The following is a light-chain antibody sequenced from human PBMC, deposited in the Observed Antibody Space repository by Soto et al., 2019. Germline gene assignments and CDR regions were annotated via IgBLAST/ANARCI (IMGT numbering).Light chain of an antibody. CDR3: SSYAGSNPLVV. V-gene: IGLV2-8*01. J-gene: IGLJ2*01. Sequence: QSALTQPPSASGSPGQSVTISCTGTSSDVGGYNYVSWYQQHPGKAPKLMIYEVSKRASGVPDRFSGSKSGNTASLAVSGLQAEDESDYYCSSYAGSNPLVVFGGGTQLTVL. CDR1: SSDVGGYNY. CDR2: EVS.